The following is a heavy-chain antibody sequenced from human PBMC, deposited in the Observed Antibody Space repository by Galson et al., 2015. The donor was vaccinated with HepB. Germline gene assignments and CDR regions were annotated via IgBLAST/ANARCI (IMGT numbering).Heavy chain of an antibody. CDR2: INPSGGST. V-gene: IGHV1-46*01. CDR1: GYTFTSYY. Sequence: SVKVSCKASGYTFTSYYMHWVRQAPGQGLEWMGIINPSGGSTSYAQKFQGRVTISIDKSKSQFSLRLSSLTAADTAVYYCARGFRMTTTGSYWCFDVWGRGTLVTVSS. CDR3: ARGFRMTTTGSYWCFDV. D-gene: IGHD1-1*01. J-gene: IGHJ2*01.